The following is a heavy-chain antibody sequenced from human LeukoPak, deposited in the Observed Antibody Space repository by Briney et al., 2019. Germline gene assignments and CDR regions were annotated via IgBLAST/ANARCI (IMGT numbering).Heavy chain of an antibody. J-gene: IGHJ4*02. Sequence: PGGSLRLSCTASGFTFSTYWMNRLRQAPGKGLEWVANIKQDGSEKYYVDSVKGRFTISRDNAKKSLYLQMNSLRAEDTAVYYCARETEMANVDYSGQGTLVTVSS. CDR1: GFTFSTYW. CDR2: IKQDGSEK. D-gene: IGHD5-24*01. V-gene: IGHV3-7*04. CDR3: ARETEMANVDY.